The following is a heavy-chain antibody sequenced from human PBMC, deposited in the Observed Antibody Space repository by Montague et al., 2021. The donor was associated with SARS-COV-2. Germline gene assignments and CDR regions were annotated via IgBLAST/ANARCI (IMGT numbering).Heavy chain of an antibody. Sequence: SLRLSCAASGFTFSSYGMHWVRQAPGKGLEWVAVISYDGSNKYYADSVKGRFTISRDNSKNTLYLQMNSLRAEDTALYYCAKDISYCSSTSCYWGAFDIWGQGTMVTVSS. CDR1: GFTFSSYG. V-gene: IGHV3-30*18. CDR3: AKDISYCSSTSCYWGAFDI. D-gene: IGHD2-2*01. CDR2: ISYDGSNK. J-gene: IGHJ3*02.